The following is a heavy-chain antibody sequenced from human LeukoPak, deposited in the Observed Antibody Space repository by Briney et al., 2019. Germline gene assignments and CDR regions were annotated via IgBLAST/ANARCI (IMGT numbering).Heavy chain of an antibody. CDR2: IKEDGSDK. V-gene: IGHV3-7*03. CDR3: AREDSSGWYDPDAFDI. CDR1: GFTFSNYW. D-gene: IGHD6-19*01. J-gene: IGHJ3*02. Sequence: GGSLRLSCAASGFTFSNYWMSWVRQAPGKGLEWVASIKEDGSDKFYVASVKGRFTISRDNAKNSLYLQMNSLRADDTAVYYCAREDSSGWYDPDAFDIWGQGTMVTVSS.